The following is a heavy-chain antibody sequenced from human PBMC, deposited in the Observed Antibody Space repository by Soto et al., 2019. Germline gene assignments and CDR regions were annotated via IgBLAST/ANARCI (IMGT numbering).Heavy chain of an antibody. D-gene: IGHD6-13*01. J-gene: IGHJ6*02. CDR3: ARAQGKVRYSSSWRYYYGMDV. Sequence: SSVKFACQTSAGTFSCYSIRWVRQGPGGGVEPTRGGIASVGAANYAQKFRSRVTITADESTSTAYMELSSLRSEDTAVYYCARAQGKVRYSSSWRYYYGMDVSGQGTTVTVSS. CDR2: GIASVGAA. V-gene: IGHV1-69*01. CDR1: AGTFSCYS.